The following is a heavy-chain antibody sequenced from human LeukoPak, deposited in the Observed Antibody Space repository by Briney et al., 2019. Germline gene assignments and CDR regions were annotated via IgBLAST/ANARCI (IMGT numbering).Heavy chain of an antibody. CDR3: ARETPEGDFDWLLYYYMDV. Sequence: ASVKVSCKASGYTFTSYGISWVRQAPGQGLEWMGWISAYNGNTNYAQKLQGRVTMTTDTSTSTAYMELRSLRSDDTAVYYCARETPEGDFDWLLYYYMDVWGKGTTVTVSS. CDR2: ISAYNGNT. V-gene: IGHV1-18*01. J-gene: IGHJ6*03. CDR1: GYTFTSYG. D-gene: IGHD3-9*01.